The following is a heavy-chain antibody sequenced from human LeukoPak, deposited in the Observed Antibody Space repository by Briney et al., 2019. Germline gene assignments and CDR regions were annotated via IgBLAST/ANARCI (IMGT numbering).Heavy chain of an antibody. CDR1: GFTFSTYA. D-gene: IGHD6-19*01. V-gene: IGHV3-23*01. J-gene: IGHJ4*02. Sequence: GGSLRLSCAASGFTFSTYAMSWVRQAPRKGLDWVSTISGSGVSTYYADSVKGRFTISRDNSKNPLYLQMNSLRAEDTAVYYCAKNVAGPTKYYFDYWGQGTLVTVSS. CDR3: AKNVAGPTKYYFDY. CDR2: ISGSGVST.